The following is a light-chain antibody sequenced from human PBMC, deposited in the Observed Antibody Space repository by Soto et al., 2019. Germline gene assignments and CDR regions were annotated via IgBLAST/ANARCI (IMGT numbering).Light chain of an antibody. CDR1: QSVSSY. CDR3: QQRSNWPPWT. Sequence: EIGMTESAATLSVSPGERATLSCRASQSVSSYLAWYQQKPGQAPRLLIYDASNRATGIPARFSGSGSGTDFTLTISSLEPEDFAVYYCQQRSNWPPWTFGQGTKVDIK. J-gene: IGKJ1*01. V-gene: IGKV3-11*01. CDR2: DAS.